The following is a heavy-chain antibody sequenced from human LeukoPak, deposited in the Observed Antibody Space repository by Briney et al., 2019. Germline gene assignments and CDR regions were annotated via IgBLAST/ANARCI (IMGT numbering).Heavy chain of an antibody. CDR1: GGTFSSYA. Sequence: ASVKVSCKASGGTFSSYAISWVRQAPGQGLEWMGRNIPIFGTANYAQKFQGRVTITTDESTSTAYMELSSLRSEDTAVYYCARDTSTGGDSSRYYYDWFDPWGQGTLVTVSS. V-gene: IGHV1-69*05. D-gene: IGHD3-22*01. J-gene: IGHJ5*02. CDR3: ARDTSTGGDSSRYYYDWFDP. CDR2: NIPIFGTA.